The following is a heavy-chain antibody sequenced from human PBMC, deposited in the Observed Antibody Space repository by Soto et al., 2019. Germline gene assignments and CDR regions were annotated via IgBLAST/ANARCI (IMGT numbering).Heavy chain of an antibody. V-gene: IGHV4-31*03. CDR2: IDYSGST. CDR1: GGSISNGHYY. D-gene: IGHD6-6*01. CDR3: GRASSSSGYYFDY. J-gene: IGHJ4*02. Sequence: QVQLQESGPGLVKPSQTLSLTCTVSGGSISNGHYYWSWIRQRPGKGLEWIGSIDYSGSTYYNPSLEGRLTISLDTSENQFSLNLGSVTAADTAVYYCGRASSSSGYYFDYWGQGTLVTVSS.